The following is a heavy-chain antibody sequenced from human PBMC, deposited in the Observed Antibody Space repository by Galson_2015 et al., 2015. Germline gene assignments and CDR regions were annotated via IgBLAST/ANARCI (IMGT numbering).Heavy chain of an antibody. V-gene: IGHV3-30*03. Sequence: SLRLSCAASGFTFSSYGMHWVRQAPGKGLEWVAVISYDGSNKYYADSVKGRFTISRDNSKNTLYLQMNSLRAEDTAVYYCARALNYDFWSGYYWGQPYYFDYWGQGTLVTVSS. D-gene: IGHD3-3*01. CDR1: GFTFSSYG. CDR2: ISYDGSNK. CDR3: ARALNYDFWSGYYWGQPYYFDY. J-gene: IGHJ4*02.